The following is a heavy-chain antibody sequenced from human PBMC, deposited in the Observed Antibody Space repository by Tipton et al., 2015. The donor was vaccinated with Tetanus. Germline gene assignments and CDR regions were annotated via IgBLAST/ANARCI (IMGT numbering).Heavy chain of an antibody. Sequence: TLSLTCTVSGGSISSGAYYWSWIRQHPGKGLEWIGYIYYRGSTFYNPSLKSRFTISVDTSKNQFSLKLSSVTAADTAVYYCARTQPIGWYFDLWGRGTLLTVSS. CDR3: ARTQPIGWYFDL. V-gene: IGHV4-31*03. J-gene: IGHJ2*01. D-gene: IGHD1-1*01. CDR1: GGSISSGAYY. CDR2: IYYRGST.